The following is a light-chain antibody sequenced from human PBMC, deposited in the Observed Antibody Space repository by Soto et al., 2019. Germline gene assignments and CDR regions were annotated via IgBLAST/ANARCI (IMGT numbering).Light chain of an antibody. CDR3: LQYNTFPHS. V-gene: IGKV1-5*01. J-gene: IGKJ2*03. CDR1: QIIDRW. Sequence: DIQMTQSPSTLSASIGDSVTLTCRASQIIDRWLAWYQQKPGKAPNLVIYDATKLQSGVPSRFSATASGAEFTLTISGLQAEDFATYYCLQYNTFPHSFGQWTRLEI. CDR2: DAT.